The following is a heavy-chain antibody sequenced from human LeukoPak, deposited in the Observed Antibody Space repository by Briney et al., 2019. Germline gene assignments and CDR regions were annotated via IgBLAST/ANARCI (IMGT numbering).Heavy chain of an antibody. CDR2: IKQDGSVK. J-gene: IGHJ4*02. D-gene: IGHD4-23*01. Sequence: PGGSLRLSCAASGFTFSSFWMSWVRQAPGKGLEWVANIKQDGSVKYYVGSVKGRFTISRDNAKNSVHLQMNSLRAEDTAVYYCAKRTTVVTLDYWGQGTLVTVSS. CDR1: GFTFSSFW. CDR3: AKRTTVVTLDY. V-gene: IGHV3-7*03.